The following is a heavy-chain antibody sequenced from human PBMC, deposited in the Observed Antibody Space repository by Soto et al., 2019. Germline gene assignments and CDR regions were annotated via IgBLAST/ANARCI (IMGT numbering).Heavy chain of an antibody. CDR1: GFTFGDYA. V-gene: IGHV3-49*03. CDR2: IRSKAYGGTT. Sequence: GGSLRLSCTASGFTFGDYAMSWFRQAPGKGLEWVGFIRSKAYGGTTEYAASVKGRFTISRDDSKSIAYLQMNSLKTEDTAVYYCTRVPHRYCSGGSCYSSDYYYHYMDVWGKGTTVTVSS. J-gene: IGHJ6*03. D-gene: IGHD2-15*01. CDR3: TRVPHRYCSGGSCYSSDYYYHYMDV.